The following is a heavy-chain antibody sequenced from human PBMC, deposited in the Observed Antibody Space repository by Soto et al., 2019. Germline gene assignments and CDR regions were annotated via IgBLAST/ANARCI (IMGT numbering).Heavy chain of an antibody. J-gene: IGHJ6*03. CDR2: INPNGGST. CDR3: VRATAARQRDYSYHYYLHI. Sequence: ASVKVSCKASGYTFINYYIHWVRQAPGQGLKWMGVINPNGGSTVYAQKFQGRVTLTRDTSTSTVYVELSSLRSDDTAVYFCVRATAARQRDYSYHYYLHIWGKGTTVTVSS. D-gene: IGHD6-6*01. CDR1: GYTFINYY. V-gene: IGHV1-46*03.